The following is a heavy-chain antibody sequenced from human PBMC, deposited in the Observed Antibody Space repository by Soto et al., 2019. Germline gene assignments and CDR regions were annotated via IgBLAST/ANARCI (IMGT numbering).Heavy chain of an antibody. CDR1: GYTFTGYG. V-gene: IGHV1-18*01. CDR2: ISAYNGNT. D-gene: IGHD3-10*01. CDR3: ARYGFGEFPPDSYYYYYGMDV. J-gene: IGHJ6*02. Sequence: ASVKVSCKASGYTFTGYGISWVRQAPGQGLEWMGWISAYNGNTNYAQKLQGRVTMTTDTPTSTAYMELRSLRSDDTAVYYCARYGFGEFPPDSYYYYYGMDVWGQGTTVTGSS.